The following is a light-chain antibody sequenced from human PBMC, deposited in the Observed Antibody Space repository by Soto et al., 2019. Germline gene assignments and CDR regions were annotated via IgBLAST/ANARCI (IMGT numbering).Light chain of an antibody. V-gene: IGKV3-11*01. CDR3: QQRSNWPPGFT. CDR2: DAS. CDR1: XXVSSY. Sequence: QSPATLSLSPGXRATLSXXXXXXVSSYLAWYQQTPGQAPRLLIYDASNRATGIPARFSGSGSGTDFTLTISSLEPEDFAVYYCQQRSNWPPGFTFGPGTKVDIK. J-gene: IGKJ3*01.